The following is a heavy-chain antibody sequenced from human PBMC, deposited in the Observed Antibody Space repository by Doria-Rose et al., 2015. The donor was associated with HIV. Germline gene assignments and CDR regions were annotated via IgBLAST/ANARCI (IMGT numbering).Heavy chain of an antibody. CDR3: ARIKSSRWYHKYYFDF. J-gene: IGHJ4*02. CDR1: GVSLSSPGMG. CDR2: MLSYDEL. D-gene: IGHD6-13*01. V-gene: IGHV2-26*01. Sequence: QVTLKEPGPVLVKPTETLTLTCTVSGVSLSSPGMGVGWIRQPPGKALEWLANMLSYDELSYKTSLKSRLTISSGTSKSQVVITMTNMDPVDTATYYCARIKSSRWYHKYYFDFWGQGTLVIVSA.